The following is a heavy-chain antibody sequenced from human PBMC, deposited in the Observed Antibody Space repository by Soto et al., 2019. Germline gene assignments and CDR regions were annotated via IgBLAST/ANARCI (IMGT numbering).Heavy chain of an antibody. CDR1: GGTFSSYA. D-gene: IGHD6-13*01. Sequence: SVKVSCKASGGTFSSYAISWVRQAPGQGLEWMGGIIPIFGTANYAQKFQGRVTITADESTSTAYMELSSRRSEDTAGYYCARSRGIAAASTAFDIWGQGTMVTVSS. CDR3: ARSRGIAAASTAFDI. V-gene: IGHV1-69*13. J-gene: IGHJ3*02. CDR2: IIPIFGTA.